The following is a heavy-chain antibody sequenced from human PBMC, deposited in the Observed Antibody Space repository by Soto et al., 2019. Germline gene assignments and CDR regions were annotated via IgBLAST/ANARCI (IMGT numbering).Heavy chain of an antibody. CDR2: IYYSGST. CDR1: GGSSSSGGFY. V-gene: IGHV4-31*03. CDR3: AREGWSGTAMVKAPMDV. Sequence: SETLSLICTVSGGSSSSGGFYWSWIRQHPGKGLEWIGYIYYSGSTYYNPSLKSRVTISVDTSKNQFSLKLSSVTAADTAVYYCAREGWSGTAMVKAPMDVWGQGTTVTVSS. D-gene: IGHD5-18*01. J-gene: IGHJ6*02.